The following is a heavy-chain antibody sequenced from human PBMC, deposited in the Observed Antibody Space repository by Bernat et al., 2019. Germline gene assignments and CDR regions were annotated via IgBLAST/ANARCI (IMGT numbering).Heavy chain of an antibody. CDR1: GESVSTNSAA. CDR2: TYYRSKWYN. CDR3: AGYWTTGGDMDV. D-gene: IGHD4-11*01. Sequence: QVQLQQSGPGLVKPSQTLSPTCAISGESVSTNSAAWNWIRQSPSRGLEWLGRTYYRSKWYNDYAVSVKSRITINPDTSKSHFSLQLKSVSPEDTAVYYCAGYWTTGGDMDVWGQGTTVTVSS. J-gene: IGHJ6*02. V-gene: IGHV6-1*01.